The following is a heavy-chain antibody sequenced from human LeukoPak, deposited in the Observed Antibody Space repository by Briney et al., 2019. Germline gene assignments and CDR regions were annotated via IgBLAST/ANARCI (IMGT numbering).Heavy chain of an antibody. D-gene: IGHD6-13*01. CDR3: ARGSRENWFDP. Sequence: ASVKVSCKASGYTFTNYGLSWVRQAPGQGLEWMGWISGYNGNTKYVQKLQGRVTMTRDTSTTTAYMELRSLRSDDTAVYYCARGSRENWFDPWGQGTLVTVSS. J-gene: IGHJ5*02. CDR2: ISGYNGNT. V-gene: IGHV1-18*01. CDR1: GYTFTNYG.